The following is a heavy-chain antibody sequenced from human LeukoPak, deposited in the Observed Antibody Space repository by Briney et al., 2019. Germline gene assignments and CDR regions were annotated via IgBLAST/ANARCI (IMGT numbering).Heavy chain of an antibody. CDR3: ARAPVVVTARYYFDY. CDR1: VGSISSYY. V-gene: IGHV4-59*01. D-gene: IGHD2-21*02. J-gene: IGHJ4*02. Sequence: PSETLSLTCTVSVGSISSYYWSWIRQPPGKGLEWIGYIYYSGSTNYNPSLKSRVTISVDTSKNQFSLKLSSVTAADTAVYYCARAPVVVTARYYFDYWGQGTLVTVSS. CDR2: IYYSGST.